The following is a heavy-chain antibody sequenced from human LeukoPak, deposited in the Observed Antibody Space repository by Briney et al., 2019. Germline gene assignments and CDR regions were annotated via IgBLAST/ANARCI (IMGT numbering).Heavy chain of an antibody. J-gene: IGHJ4*02. CDR1: GFTFSSYG. CDR2: ISYDGSNK. Sequence: GGSLRLSCAASGFTFSSYGMHWVRQTPGKGLEWVAVISYDGSNKYYADSVKGRFTISRDNSKNTLYLQMNSLRAEDTAAYYCAKGSPPYYFDYWGQGTLVTVSS. V-gene: IGHV3-30*18. CDR3: AKGSPPYYFDY.